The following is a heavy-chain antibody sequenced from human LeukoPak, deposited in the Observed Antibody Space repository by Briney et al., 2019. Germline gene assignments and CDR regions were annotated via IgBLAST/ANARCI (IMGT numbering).Heavy chain of an antibody. CDR1: GGTFSSYA. Sequence: ASVKVSCKASGGTFSSYAISWVRQAPGQGLEWMGWISAYNGNTNYAQKLQGRVTMTTDTSTSTAYMELRSLRSDDTAVYYCARDYRASYYYDSSGYYEIWGQGTMVTVSS. J-gene: IGHJ3*02. CDR3: ARDYRASYYYDSSGYYEI. CDR2: ISAYNGNT. D-gene: IGHD3-22*01. V-gene: IGHV1-18*01.